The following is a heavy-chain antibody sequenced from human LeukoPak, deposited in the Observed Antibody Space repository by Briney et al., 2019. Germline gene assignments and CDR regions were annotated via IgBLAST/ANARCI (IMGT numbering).Heavy chain of an antibody. V-gene: IGHV3-7*01. CDR2: INQDGSDQ. CDR3: ARSPATGTVDY. CDR1: EFTFSIYW. D-gene: IGHD1-1*01. Sequence: GGSLRLSCAASEFTFSIYWMSWVRQAPGKGLEWVANINQDGSDQYYVDSVKGRFTISRDNAKNSLYLQTNSLRAEDTAVYYCARSPATGTVDYWGQGTLVTVSS. J-gene: IGHJ4*02.